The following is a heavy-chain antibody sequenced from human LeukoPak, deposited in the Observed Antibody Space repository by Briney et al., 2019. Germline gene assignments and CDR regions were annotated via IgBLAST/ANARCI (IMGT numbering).Heavy chain of an antibody. J-gene: IGHJ4*02. CDR2: IKQDGSEK. CDR3: ARDKIVGATLFDC. Sequence: PGGSLRLSCVASRFTFSDYWISWVRQAPGEGPEWVANIKQDGSEKYYVDSVKGRFTISRDNAKNSLYLQMDSLRADDTAVYYCARDKIVGATLFDCWGQGTLVTVSS. D-gene: IGHD1-26*01. CDR1: RFTFSDYW. V-gene: IGHV3-7*01.